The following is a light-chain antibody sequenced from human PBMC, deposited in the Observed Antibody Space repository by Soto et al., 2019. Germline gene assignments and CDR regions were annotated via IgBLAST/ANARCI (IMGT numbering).Light chain of an antibody. V-gene: IGKV1-39*01. CDR2: AAS. CDR3: QQSHGIPYT. CDR1: QTISTY. J-gene: IGKJ2*01. Sequence: DIQMTQSPSSLSASVGDRVTITCRASQTISTYLNWYQQKPGKAPKLLIYAASTLHSGVPSRFSGSGSGTDFPLTISSLQPEDFATYYCQQSHGIPYTFGQGTKLEIK.